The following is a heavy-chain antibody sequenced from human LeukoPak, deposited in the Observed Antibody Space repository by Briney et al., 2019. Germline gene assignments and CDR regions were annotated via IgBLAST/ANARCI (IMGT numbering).Heavy chain of an antibody. CDR1: GFTFSSYW. Sequence: PGGSLRLSXAASGFTFSSYWMSWVCQAPGKGLEWVANIKQDGSEKYYVDSVKGRFTISRDNAKNSLYLQMNSLRAEDTAVYYCARDQVPYDFWSGYYLGYWGQGTLVTVSS. J-gene: IGHJ4*02. CDR3: ARDQVPYDFWSGYYLGY. V-gene: IGHV3-7*01. D-gene: IGHD3-3*01. CDR2: IKQDGSEK.